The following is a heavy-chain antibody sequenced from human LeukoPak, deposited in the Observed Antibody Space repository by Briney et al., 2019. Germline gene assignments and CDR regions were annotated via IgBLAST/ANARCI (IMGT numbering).Heavy chain of an antibody. J-gene: IGHJ4*02. CDR2: IYYSGST. CDR1: GGSISSSSYY. V-gene: IGHV4-39*01. CDR3: ARSGYSYLAGIYY. Sequence: SETLSLTCTVSGGSISSSSYYWGWIRQSPGKGLEWIGSIYYSGSTYYNPSLKGRVTISVDTSKNQFSLKLSSVTAADTAVYYCARSGYSYLAGIYYWGQGTLVTVSS. D-gene: IGHD5-18*01.